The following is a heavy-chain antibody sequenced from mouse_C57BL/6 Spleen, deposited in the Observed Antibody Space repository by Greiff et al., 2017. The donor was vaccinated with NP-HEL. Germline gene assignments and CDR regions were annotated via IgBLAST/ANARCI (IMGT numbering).Heavy chain of an antibody. D-gene: IGHD1-1*01. J-gene: IGHJ2*01. CDR1: GFTFSSYA. CDR2: ISDGGSYT. Sequence: EVQRVESGGGLVKPGGSLKLSCAASGFTFSSYAMSWVRQTPEKRLEWVATISDGGSYTYYPDNVKGRFTISRDNAKNNLYLQMSHLKSEDTAMYYCARGDYYVFDYWGQGTTLTVSS. CDR3: ARGDYYVFDY. V-gene: IGHV5-4*01.